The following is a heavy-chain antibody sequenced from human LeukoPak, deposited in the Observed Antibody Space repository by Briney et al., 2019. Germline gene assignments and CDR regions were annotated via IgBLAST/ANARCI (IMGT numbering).Heavy chain of an antibody. V-gene: IGHV3-21*01. J-gene: IGHJ4*02. CDR2: ISSSSSYI. CDR1: GFTFSSYS. CDR3: ARDFSRYDYYDSSGSKFDY. D-gene: IGHD3-22*01. Sequence: GGSLRLSCAASGFTFSSYSMNWVRQAPGKGLEWVSSISSSSSYIYYADSVKGRFTISRDNAKNSLYLQMNSLRAEDTAVYYCARDFSRYDYYDSSGSKFDYWGQGTLVTVSS.